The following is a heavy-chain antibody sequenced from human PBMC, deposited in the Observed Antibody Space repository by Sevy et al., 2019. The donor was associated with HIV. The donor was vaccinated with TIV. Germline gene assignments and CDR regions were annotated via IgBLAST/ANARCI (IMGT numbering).Heavy chain of an antibody. V-gene: IGHV3-21*01. J-gene: IGHJ6*02. CDR1: GFTFSSYS. Sequence: GGSLRLSCAASGFTFSSYSMNWVRQAPGKGLEWVSSISSSSSYIYYADSVKGRFTISRDNAKNSLYPQMNSLRAEDTAVYYCAREYYDILTGYQGGHYYGMDVWGQGTTVTVSS. CDR2: ISSSSSYI. D-gene: IGHD3-9*01. CDR3: AREYYDILTGYQGGHYYGMDV.